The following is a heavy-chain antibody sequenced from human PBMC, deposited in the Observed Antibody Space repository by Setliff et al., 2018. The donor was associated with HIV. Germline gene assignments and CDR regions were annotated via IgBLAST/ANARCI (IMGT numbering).Heavy chain of an antibody. V-gene: IGHV4-4*02. D-gene: IGHD3-10*01. CDR2: IYHSGST. CDR1: GGSINGSNW. Sequence: SETLSLTCAVSGGSINGSNWWSWVRQPPGKGLEWIGEIYHSGSTNYNPSLKSRVTISVDKSNNQFSLKMNHVTAADAALYYCATVTMVRLIGVYHMDVWGKGTPVTVSS. CDR3: ATVTMVRLIGVYHMDV. J-gene: IGHJ6*03.